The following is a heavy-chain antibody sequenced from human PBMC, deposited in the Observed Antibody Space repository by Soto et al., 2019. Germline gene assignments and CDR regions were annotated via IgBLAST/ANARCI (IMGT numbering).Heavy chain of an antibody. CDR1: GFSFSTYS. J-gene: IGHJ4*02. V-gene: IGHV3-30*03. CDR2: ISYDENNR. Sequence: GGSLRLSCAASGFSFSTYSINWVRQAPGKGLEWVAVISYDENNRQYADSLKGRFTISRDNSKNMLYLQMNSLRAEDTAVYYCARSIAVAGTPEFDYWGQGTLVTVSS. CDR3: ARSIAVAGTPEFDY. D-gene: IGHD6-19*01.